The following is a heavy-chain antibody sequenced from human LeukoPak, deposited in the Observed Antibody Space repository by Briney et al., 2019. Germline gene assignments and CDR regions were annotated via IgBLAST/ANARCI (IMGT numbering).Heavy chain of an antibody. Sequence: GASVKVSCKASGYTFTSHAMHWVRQAPGQRLEWMGWINAGNGNTKYSQKFQGRVTITRDTSASTAYMELSSLRSEDTAVYYCARDLFMTDSSGYYPFSFDYWGQGTLVTVSS. CDR2: INAGNGNT. V-gene: IGHV1-3*01. CDR1: GYTFTSHA. D-gene: IGHD3-22*01. CDR3: ARDLFMTDSSGYYPFSFDY. J-gene: IGHJ4*02.